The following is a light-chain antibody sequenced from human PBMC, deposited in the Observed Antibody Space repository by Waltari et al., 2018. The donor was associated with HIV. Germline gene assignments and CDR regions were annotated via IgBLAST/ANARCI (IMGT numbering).Light chain of an antibody. CDR3: SSYAGSNNLV. CDR1: RSDVGGYNY. J-gene: IGLJ2*01. Sequence: QSALTQPPSASGSPGQAVTISCPGTRSDVGGYNYASWYRHHPGKAPKLMIYEVSKRPSGVPDRFSGSKSGNTASLTVSGLQAEDEADYYCSSYAGSNNLVFGGGTKLTVL. V-gene: IGLV2-8*01. CDR2: EVS.